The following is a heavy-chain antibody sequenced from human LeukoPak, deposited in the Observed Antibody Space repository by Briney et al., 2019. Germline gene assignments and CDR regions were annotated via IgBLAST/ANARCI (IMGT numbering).Heavy chain of an antibody. D-gene: IGHD6-19*01. CDR2: IKSKTDGGAT. V-gene: IGHV3-15*07. CDR1: GFTFSSYS. Sequence: GGSLRLSCAASGFTFSSYSMNWVRQAPGKGLEWVGRIKSKTDGGATDYAAPVKGRFTISRDDSKNTLYLQLNSLKTEDTAVYYCTIDRGWYSLGYWGQGTLVTVSS. CDR3: TIDRGWYSLGY. J-gene: IGHJ4*02.